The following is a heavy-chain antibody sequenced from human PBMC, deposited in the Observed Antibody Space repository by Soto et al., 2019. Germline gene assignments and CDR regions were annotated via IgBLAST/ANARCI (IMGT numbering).Heavy chain of an antibody. D-gene: IGHD1-7*01. Sequence: SETLSLTCTVSGGSISSYYWSWIRQPPGKGLEWIGYIYYSGSTNYNPSLKSRVTKSVDTSKKQFSLKLSSVTAADTAVYYCARQELELRGFRFDPWGQGTLVTVSS. J-gene: IGHJ5*02. CDR1: GGSISSYY. V-gene: IGHV4-59*08. CDR2: IYYSGST. CDR3: ARQELELRGFRFDP.